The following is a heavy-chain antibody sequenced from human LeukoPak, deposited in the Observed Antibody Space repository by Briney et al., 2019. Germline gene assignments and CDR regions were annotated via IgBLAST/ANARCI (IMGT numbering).Heavy chain of an antibody. Sequence: GGSLRLSCAASGFTFSSYDMHWVRQAPGKGLEWVAVISYDGSNKYYADSVKGRFTISRDNSKNTLYLQMNSLRAEDTAVYYCAKDFGDYWGQGTLVTVSS. D-gene: IGHD3-3*01. CDR1: GFTFSSYD. V-gene: IGHV3-30*18. CDR3: AKDFGDY. J-gene: IGHJ4*02. CDR2: ISYDGSNK.